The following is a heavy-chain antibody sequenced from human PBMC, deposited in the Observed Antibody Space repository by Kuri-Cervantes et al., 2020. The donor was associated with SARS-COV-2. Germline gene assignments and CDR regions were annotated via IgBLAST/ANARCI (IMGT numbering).Heavy chain of an antibody. CDR3: ASSTPFGRLVGISQGGAFDI. Sequence: ASVKVSCKASGYTFTDYYMHWVRQAPGQGLEWMGGINPNSGGTNYAQKFQGWVTMTRDTSISTVYMELSRLRSDDTAVCYCASSTPFGRLVGISQGGAFDIWGQGTMVTVSS. CDR2: INPNSGGT. CDR1: GYTFTDYY. V-gene: IGHV1-2*04. J-gene: IGHJ3*02. D-gene: IGHD3-22*01.